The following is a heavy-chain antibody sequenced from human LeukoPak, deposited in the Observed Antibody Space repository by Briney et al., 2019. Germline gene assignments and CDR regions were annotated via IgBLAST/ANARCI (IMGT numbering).Heavy chain of an antibody. V-gene: IGHV4-61*01. Sequence: SETLSLTCTVSGGSVSSGSYYWSWIRQPPGKGLEWIGYIYYSGSTNYNPSLKSRVTISVDTSKNQFSLKLSSVTAADTAVYYCARVYYDSSGYYYEFDYWGQGTLVTVSS. CDR1: GGSVSSGSYY. CDR2: IYYSGST. D-gene: IGHD3-22*01. J-gene: IGHJ4*02. CDR3: ARVYYDSSGYYYEFDY.